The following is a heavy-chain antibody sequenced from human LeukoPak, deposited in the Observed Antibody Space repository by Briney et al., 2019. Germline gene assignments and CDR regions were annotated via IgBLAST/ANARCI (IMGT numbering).Heavy chain of an antibody. CDR1: GYTFSSYY. V-gene: IGHV1-46*01. J-gene: IGHJ4*02. Sequence: ASVNVSCKASGYTFSSYYMHWVRQAPGQGLEWMGIINPSGGSTSYAQKFQGRVTMTRDTSTSTVHMELSSLRSEDTAVYYCARGYYDSSGSYSPDYWGQGTLVTVSS. D-gene: IGHD3-22*01. CDR3: ARGYYDSSGSYSPDY. CDR2: INPSGGST.